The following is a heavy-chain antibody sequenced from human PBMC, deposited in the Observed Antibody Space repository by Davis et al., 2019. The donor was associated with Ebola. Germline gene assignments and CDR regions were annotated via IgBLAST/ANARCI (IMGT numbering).Heavy chain of an antibody. CDR3: ARGYSGSYYGANWFDP. J-gene: IGHJ5*02. D-gene: IGHD1-26*01. CDR2: ISYDGSNK. V-gene: IGHV3-30*03. Sequence: SLKISCAASGFTFSSYGTHWVLQAPGKGLEWVAVISYDGSNKYYADSVKGRFTTSRDNSKNTLYLQMNSLRAEDTAVYYCARGYSGSYYGANWFDPWGQGTLVTVSS. CDR1: GFTFSSYG.